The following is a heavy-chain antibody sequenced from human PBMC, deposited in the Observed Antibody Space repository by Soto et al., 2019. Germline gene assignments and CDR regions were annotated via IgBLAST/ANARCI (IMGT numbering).Heavy chain of an antibody. V-gene: IGHV4-61*01. D-gene: IGHD1-26*01. CDR2: IYYSGST. CDR1: GGSVSSGSYY. J-gene: IGHJ4*02. Sequence: SETLSLTCTVSGGSVSSGSYYWSWIRQPPGKGLEWIGYIYYSGSTNYNPSLKSRVTISVDTSKNQFSLNLSSVTAADTAVYYCARGVGATDYWGQGTLVTVSS. CDR3: ARGVGATDY.